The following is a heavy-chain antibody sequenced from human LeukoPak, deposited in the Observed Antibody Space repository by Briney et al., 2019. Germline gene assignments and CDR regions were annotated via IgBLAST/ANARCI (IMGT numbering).Heavy chain of an antibody. CDR1: GASISSSNW. D-gene: IGHD3-16*01. CDR2: IYHSGST. Sequence: PSGTLSLTCAVSGASISSSNWWSWVRPPPGKGLEWIGEIYHSGSTNYNPSLKSRVTISVDKSKNQFSLKLSSVTAADTAVYYCARGEFDGGVYFDYWGQGTLVTVSS. V-gene: IGHV4-4*02. J-gene: IGHJ4*02. CDR3: ARGEFDGGVYFDY.